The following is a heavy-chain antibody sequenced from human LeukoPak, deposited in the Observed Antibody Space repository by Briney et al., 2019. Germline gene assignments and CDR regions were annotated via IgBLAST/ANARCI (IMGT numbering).Heavy chain of an antibody. CDR2: INPNSGDT. V-gene: IGHV1-2*02. D-gene: IGHD1-7*01. CDR1: GYTFTSYG. CDR3: TRDINWNYGY. Sequence: GASVKVSCKASGYTFTSYGISWVRQAPGQGLEWMGWINPNSGDTNYAQKFQGGVTMTRDTSISTAYMELSRLTSDDTAVYYCTRDINWNYGYWGQGTLVTVSS. J-gene: IGHJ4*02.